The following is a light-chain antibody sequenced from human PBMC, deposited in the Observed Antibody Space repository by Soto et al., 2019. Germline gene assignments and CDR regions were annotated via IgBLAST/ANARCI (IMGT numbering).Light chain of an antibody. CDR1: QSVLYSSNNKNY. Sequence: DIVMTQSPDSLAVSLGERATINCESSQSVLYSSNNKNYLAWYQQKSGQPPKLLIYWASTRESGVPDRFSGSGSGTDFTLTISSLQADDVAVYYCQQYYSAPWTFGQGTKVEIK. CDR3: QQYYSAPWT. J-gene: IGKJ1*01. CDR2: WAS. V-gene: IGKV4-1*01.